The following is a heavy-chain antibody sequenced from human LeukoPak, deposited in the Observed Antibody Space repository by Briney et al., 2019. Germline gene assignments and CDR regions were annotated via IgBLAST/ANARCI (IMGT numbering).Heavy chain of an antibody. CDR1: GYTFTGYY. D-gene: IGHD3-10*01. CDR3: AAALLGGSGSYYYYYGMDV. V-gene: IGHV1-2*02. J-gene: IGHJ6*02. CDR2: INPNSGGT. Sequence: ASVKVSCKASGYTFTGYYMHWVRQAPGQGLEWMGWINPNSGGTNYAQKFQERVTITRDMSTSTAYMELSSLRSEDTAVYYCAAALLGGSGSYYYYYGMDVWGQGTTVTVSS.